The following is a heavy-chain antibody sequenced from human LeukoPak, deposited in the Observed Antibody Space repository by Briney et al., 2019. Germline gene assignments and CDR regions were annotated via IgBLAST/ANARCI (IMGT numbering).Heavy chain of an antibody. D-gene: IGHD3-16*02. CDR2: IYYSGST. CDR1: GDSITSSSYY. CDR3: ARQSKITFGGVIEPEGLAYY. V-gene: IGHV4-39*01. J-gene: IGHJ4*02. Sequence: PSETLSLTCTVSGDSITSSSYYWGWIRQPPGKGLEWIGSIYYSGSTYYTPSLKSRVIISVDTSKNQFSLKLSSVTAADTAVYYCARQSKITFGGVIEPEGLAYYWGQGTLVTVSS.